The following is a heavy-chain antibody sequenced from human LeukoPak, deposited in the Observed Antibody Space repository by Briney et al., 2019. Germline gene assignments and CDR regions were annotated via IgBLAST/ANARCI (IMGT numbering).Heavy chain of an antibody. CDR2: INPSGGST. CDR1: GYTFTSYY. CDR3: ARDLLDGSSGWYATYNWFDP. D-gene: IGHD6-19*01. Sequence: ASVKVSCKASGYTFTSYYMHWVRQAPGQGLEWMGMINPSGGSTSYAQKFQGRVTMTRDTSTSTVYMELSSLRSEDTAVYYCARDLLDGSSGWYATYNWFDPWGQGTLVTVSS. V-gene: IGHV1-46*01. J-gene: IGHJ5*02.